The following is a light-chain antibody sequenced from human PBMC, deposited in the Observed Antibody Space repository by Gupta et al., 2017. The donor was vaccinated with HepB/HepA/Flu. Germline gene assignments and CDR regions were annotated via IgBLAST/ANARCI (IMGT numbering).Light chain of an antibody. V-gene: IGKV1-39*01. CDR2: AAS. CDR3: QQSYSTPYT. J-gene: IGKJ2*01. CDR1: QSISSY. Sequence: DIQMTQSPSSLSASVGDRVTITCRASQSISSYLNWYQQKPGKAPKLLIYAASSLQSGVPSRFSGSGSGTDFTLTISMRQPEDFATYYCQQSYSTPYTFGQGTKLEIK.